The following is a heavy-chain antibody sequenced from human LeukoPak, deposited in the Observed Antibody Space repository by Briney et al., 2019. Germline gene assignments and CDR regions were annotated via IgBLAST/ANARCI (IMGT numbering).Heavy chain of an antibody. J-gene: IGHJ3*02. CDR3: AKAYYDILTGYFPYDAFDI. D-gene: IGHD3-9*01. CDR1: GFTVSSNY. CDR2: IYSGGST. V-gene: IGHV3-53*01. Sequence: GGSLRLSCAASGFTVSSNYMSWVRQAPGKGLEWVSVIYSGGSTYYADSVKGRFTISRDNSKNTLYLQMNSLRAEDTAVYYCAKAYYDILTGYFPYDAFDIWGQGTMVTVSS.